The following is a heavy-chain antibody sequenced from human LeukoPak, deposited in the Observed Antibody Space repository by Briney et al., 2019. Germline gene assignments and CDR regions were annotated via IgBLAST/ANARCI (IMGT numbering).Heavy chain of an antibody. V-gene: IGHV4-39*07. CDR2: IYYSGST. CDR1: GGSISSSSYY. CDR3: ARGYESGGWYYYYYGMDV. Sequence: SETLSLTCTVSGGSISSSSYYWGWIRQPPGKGLEWIGSIYYSGSTNYNPSLKSRVTISVDTSKNQFSLKLSSVTAADTAVYYCARGYESGGWYYYYYGMDVWGQGTTVTVSS. J-gene: IGHJ6*02. D-gene: IGHD6-19*01.